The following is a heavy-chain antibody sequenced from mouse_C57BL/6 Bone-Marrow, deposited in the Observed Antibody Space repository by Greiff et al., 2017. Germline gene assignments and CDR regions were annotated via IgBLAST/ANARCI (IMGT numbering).Heavy chain of an antibody. CDR3: SRCITTVVAPYAMDY. J-gene: IGHJ4*01. CDR1: GFSLSTFGMG. D-gene: IGHD1-1*01. Sequence: QVTLKVSGPGILQPSQTLSLTCSFSGFSLSTFGMGVGWIRQPSGKGLEWLAHIWWDDDKYYNPALKSRLTISKDTSKNQVFLKLANVDTADTATYYCSRCITTVVAPYAMDYWGQGTSVTVSS. CDR2: IWWDDDK. V-gene: IGHV8-8*01.